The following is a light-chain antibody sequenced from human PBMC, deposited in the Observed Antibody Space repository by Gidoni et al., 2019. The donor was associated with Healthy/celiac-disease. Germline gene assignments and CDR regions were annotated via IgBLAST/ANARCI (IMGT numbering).Light chain of an antibody. J-gene: IGKJ5*01. V-gene: IGKV2-28*01. CDR1: QSLLHSNGYNY. CDR2: LGS. Sequence: DIVMTQSPLSLPVTPGEPASISCSSSQSLLHSNGYNYLDWYLQKPGQSPQLLIYLGSNRASGVPDRFSGSGSGTDFTLKISRVEAEDFGVYYCMQALQTPITFGQGTRLEIK. CDR3: MQALQTPIT.